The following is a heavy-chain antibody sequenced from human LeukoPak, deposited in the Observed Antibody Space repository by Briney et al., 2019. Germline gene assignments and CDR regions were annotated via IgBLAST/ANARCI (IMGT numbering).Heavy chain of an antibody. CDR3: ARDARVQKWFGELLKTTTYYFDY. CDR2: IYYSGST. J-gene: IGHJ4*02. Sequence: MTSETLSLTCTVSGGSISSSNFYWGWIRQPPGKGLEWIGSIYYSGSTYYNPSLKSRVSISVDTSKNQFSLKLGSVTAADTAVYYCARDARVQKWFGELLKTTTYYFDYWGQGTLVTVSS. CDR1: GGSISSSNFY. D-gene: IGHD3-10*01. V-gene: IGHV4-39*07.